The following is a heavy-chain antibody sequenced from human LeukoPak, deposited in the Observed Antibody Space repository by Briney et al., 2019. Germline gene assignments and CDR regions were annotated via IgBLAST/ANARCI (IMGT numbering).Heavy chain of an antibody. CDR3: ARYCSGGSCYDGDYYYGMDV. CDR2: ISSSSSYI. J-gene: IGHJ6*02. V-gene: IGHV3-21*01. CDR1: GFTFSSYS. Sequence: GPLRLSCAASGFTFSSYSMNWVRQAPGKGLEWVSSISSSSSYIYYADSVKGRFTISRDNAKNSLYLQMNSLRAEDTAVYYCARYCSGGSCYDGDYYYGMDVWGQGTTVTVSS. D-gene: IGHD2-15*01.